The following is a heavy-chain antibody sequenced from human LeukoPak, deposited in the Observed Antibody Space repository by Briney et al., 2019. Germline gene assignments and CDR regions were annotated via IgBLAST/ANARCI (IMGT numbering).Heavy chain of an antibody. D-gene: IGHD3-10*01. CDR1: GGSFSGYY. V-gene: IGHV4-34*01. Sequence: SETLSLTCAVYGGSFSGYYWTWIRQPPGKGLEWIGEITHSGSTNYNPSLKSRVTISVDTSKNQFSLKLGSVTAADTAVYYCARGAIYGSGSYYKFWGQGTLVTVSS. J-gene: IGHJ4*02. CDR3: ARGAIYGSGSYYKF. CDR2: ITHSGST.